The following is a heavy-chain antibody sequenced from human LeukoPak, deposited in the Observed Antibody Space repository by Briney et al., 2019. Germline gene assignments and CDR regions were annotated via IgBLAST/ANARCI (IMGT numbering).Heavy chain of an antibody. CDR3: ARVSSGYEGSDY. D-gene: IGHD5-12*01. Sequence: GASVKVSCKASGYTFTSYYMHWVRQAPGQGLEWMGIINPSGGSTTYAQKFQGRVTMTRDTSTSTVHMELSSLRSEKTAVYYCARVSSGYEGSDYCGQGTLVTVSS. CDR2: INPSGGST. J-gene: IGHJ4*02. V-gene: IGHV1-46*01. CDR1: GYTFTSYY.